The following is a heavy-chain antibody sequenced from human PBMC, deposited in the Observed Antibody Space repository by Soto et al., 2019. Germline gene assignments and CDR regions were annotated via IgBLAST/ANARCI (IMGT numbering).Heavy chain of an antibody. CDR1: GFTFGSYV. CDR3: ARVARGYSGHEELDY. D-gene: IGHD5-12*01. CDR2: IGGSGGSA. Sequence: GGSLRLSCVASGFTFGSYVMTWVRQAPGKGLEWVSRIGGSGGSAVYADSVKGRFTVSRDNLKNTLYLQMSSLRAEDTAVYYCARVARGYSGHEELDYWGQGTLVTVSS. J-gene: IGHJ4*02. V-gene: IGHV3-23*01.